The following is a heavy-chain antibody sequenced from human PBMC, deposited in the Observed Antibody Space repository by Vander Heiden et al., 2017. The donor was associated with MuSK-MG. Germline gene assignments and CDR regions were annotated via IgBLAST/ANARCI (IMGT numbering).Heavy chain of an antibody. CDR3: ATYSQTATTFDS. Sequence: EVQLLESGGGLVQPGGYLRLSCAASGFTFSSYAVKRVRQAPVKGLEWFSVIGGSGGNIHYADAVKGRFTISRDNSKNTLYLQMNSMRVEDTALYYCATYSQTATTFDSWGQGTLVTVSS. CDR1: GFTFSSYA. D-gene: IGHD1-1*01. V-gene: IGHV3-23*01. J-gene: IGHJ4*02. CDR2: IGGSGGNI.